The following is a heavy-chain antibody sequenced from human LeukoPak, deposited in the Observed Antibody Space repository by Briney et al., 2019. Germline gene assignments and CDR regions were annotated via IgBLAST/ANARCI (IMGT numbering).Heavy chain of an antibody. D-gene: IGHD4-17*01. Sequence: QAGGSLRLSCAASGFTFSSYGMHWVRQAPGKGLEWVAVISYDGSNKYYADSVKGRLTISRDNSKNTLYLQMNSLRAEDTAVYYCAKPAATVTLLGAFDIWGQGTMVTVSS. CDR1: GFTFSSYG. CDR3: AKPAATVTLLGAFDI. V-gene: IGHV3-30*18. J-gene: IGHJ3*02. CDR2: ISYDGSNK.